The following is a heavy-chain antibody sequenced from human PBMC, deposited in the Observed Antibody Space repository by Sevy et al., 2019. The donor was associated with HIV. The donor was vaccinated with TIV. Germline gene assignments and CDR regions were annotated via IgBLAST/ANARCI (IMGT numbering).Heavy chain of an antibody. D-gene: IGHD7-27*01. CDR1: GFTFDDYG. Sequence: GGSLRLSCAASGFTFDDYGMSWVRQAPGKGLEWVSGINWNGGSTGYADSVKGRFTISRDNAKNSLYLQMTSLRAKDTALYYCARLLGNRDYYYYGMDVWGQGTTVTVSS. V-gene: IGHV3-20*04. CDR2: INWNGGST. CDR3: ARLLGNRDYYYYGMDV. J-gene: IGHJ6*02.